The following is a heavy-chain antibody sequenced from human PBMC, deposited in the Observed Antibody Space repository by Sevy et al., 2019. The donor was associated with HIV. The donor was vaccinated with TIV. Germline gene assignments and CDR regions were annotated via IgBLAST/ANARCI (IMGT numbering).Heavy chain of an antibody. CDR3: ARAPSGSQGPGQYFHH. Sequence: ASVKVSCKTSGYTFTSYIISWVRQAPGQELESMGRISAYNGDTKYAQKLQGRVTMTTDTSTSTAYMELRSLKSDDTAVYYCARAPSGSQGPGQYFHHWGQGTLVTVSS. D-gene: IGHD1-26*01. CDR1: GYTFTSYI. V-gene: IGHV1-18*01. J-gene: IGHJ1*01. CDR2: ISAYNGDT.